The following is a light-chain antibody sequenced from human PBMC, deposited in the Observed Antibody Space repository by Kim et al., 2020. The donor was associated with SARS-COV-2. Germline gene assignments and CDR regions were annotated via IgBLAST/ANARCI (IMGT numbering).Light chain of an antibody. CDR1: SLRTYY. CDR3: NSRDNSGDHVV. Sequence: SSELTQDPAVSVALGQTVRITCQGDSLRTYYASWYQQKPGQAPILVIYGKNNRPSGIPDRFSGSSSGNTASLTVTGALAVDVAVYYCNSRDNSGDHVVFGGGTKLTVL. CDR2: GKN. V-gene: IGLV3-19*01. J-gene: IGLJ2*01.